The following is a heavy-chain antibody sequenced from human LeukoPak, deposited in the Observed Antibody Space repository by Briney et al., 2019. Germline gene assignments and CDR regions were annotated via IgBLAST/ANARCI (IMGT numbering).Heavy chain of an antibody. CDR1: GYSIISGYY. V-gene: IGHV4-38-2*02. J-gene: IGHJ2*01. D-gene: IGHD4-17*01. Sequence: SETLSLTCTVSGYSIISGYYWGWIRQPPGKGLEWIGSIYHSGSTYYNPSLKSRVTISVDTSKNQFSLKLSSVTAADTAVYYCARDGALVGTTYNWYFDLWGRGTLVTVSS. CDR2: IYHSGST. CDR3: ARDGALVGTTYNWYFDL.